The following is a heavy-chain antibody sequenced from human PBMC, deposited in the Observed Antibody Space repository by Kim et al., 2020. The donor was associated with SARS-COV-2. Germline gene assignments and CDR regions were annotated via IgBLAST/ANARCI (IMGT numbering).Heavy chain of an antibody. CDR1: GGSISSSSYY. CDR3: ATPSRNYYGDYRSDGMDV. V-gene: IGHV4-39*01. Sequence: SETLSLTCTVSGGSISSSSYYWGWIRQPPGKGLEWIGSIYYSGSTYYNPSLKSRVTISVDTSKNQFSLKLSSVTAADTAVYYCATPSRNYYGDYRSDGMDVWGQGTTVTVSS. J-gene: IGHJ6*02. CDR2: IYYSGST. D-gene: IGHD4-17*01.